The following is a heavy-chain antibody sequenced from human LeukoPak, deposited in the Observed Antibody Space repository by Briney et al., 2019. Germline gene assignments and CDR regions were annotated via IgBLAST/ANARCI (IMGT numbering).Heavy chain of an antibody. CDR3: ARRITGENWFDP. Sequence: GSSVKVSCKASGGTFSSYAISWVRQAPGQGLEWMGGMIPIFGTANYAQKFQGRVTITTDESRSTAYMELSSLRSEDTAVYYCARRITGENWFDPWGQGTLVTVSS. CDR1: GGTFSSYA. V-gene: IGHV1-69*05. CDR2: MIPIFGTA. J-gene: IGHJ5*02. D-gene: IGHD7-27*01.